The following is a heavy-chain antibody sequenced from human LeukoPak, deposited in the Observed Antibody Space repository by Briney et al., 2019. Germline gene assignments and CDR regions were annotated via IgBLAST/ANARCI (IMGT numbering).Heavy chain of an antibody. J-gene: IGHJ1*01. CDR2: IIPILGIA. Sequence: GASVKVSCKASGGTFSSYAISWVRQAPGQGLEWMGRIIPILGIANYAQKFQGRVTITADKSTSTAYMELSSLRSEDTAVYYCAREGRPAAAPDAYFQHWGQGTLVTVSS. CDR3: AREGRPAAAPDAYFQH. CDR1: GGTFSSYA. D-gene: IGHD6-13*01. V-gene: IGHV1-69*04.